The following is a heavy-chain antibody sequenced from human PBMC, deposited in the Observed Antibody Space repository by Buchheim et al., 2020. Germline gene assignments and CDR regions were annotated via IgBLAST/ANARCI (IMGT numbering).Heavy chain of an antibody. J-gene: IGHJ5*02. V-gene: IGHV1-69*14. CDR2: IIPIFGTP. D-gene: IGHD6-13*01. Sequence: QVQLVQSGAEVKKPGSSVKVSCKASGGTFNSDPISWVRQAPGQTFEWMGRIIPIFGTPTYEQKFQGRVTITADTSTSTASMDLRSLRFEDTAVYYCAREPGIAVSGTWWFDPWGQGTL. CDR1: GGTFNSDP. CDR3: AREPGIAVSGTWWFDP.